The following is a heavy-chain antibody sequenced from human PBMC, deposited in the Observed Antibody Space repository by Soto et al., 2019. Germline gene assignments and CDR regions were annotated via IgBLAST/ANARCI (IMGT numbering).Heavy chain of an antibody. D-gene: IGHD3-10*01. CDR3: ARDAVLLWFGEFPVNYYYYGMDV. CDR2: INSDGSST. V-gene: IGHV3-74*01. CDR1: GFTFSSYW. J-gene: IGHJ6*02. Sequence: GGSLRLSCAASGFTFSSYWMHWVRQAPGKGLVWVSRINSDGSSTSYADSVKGRFTISRDNAKNTLYLQMNSLRAEDTAVYYCARDAVLLWFGEFPVNYYYYGMDVWGQGTTVTVSS.